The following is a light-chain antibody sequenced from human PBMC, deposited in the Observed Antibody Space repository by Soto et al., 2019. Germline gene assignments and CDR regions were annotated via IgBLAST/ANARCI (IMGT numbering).Light chain of an antibody. V-gene: IGKV3-20*01. CDR1: QTMTRAY. Sequence: EIVLMQSPGTLSLSPGERATLSCRASQTMTRAYVAWYQQKPGQAPRLLIYAASYRATGISDKFSGSGSGTDFSLTISRLEPEDSVVYYCHQYHSPPQTFGQGTKVEIK. CDR2: AAS. CDR3: HQYHSPPQT. J-gene: IGKJ2*01.